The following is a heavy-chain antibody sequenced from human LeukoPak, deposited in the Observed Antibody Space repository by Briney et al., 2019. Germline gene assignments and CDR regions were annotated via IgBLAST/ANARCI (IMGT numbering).Heavy chain of an antibody. Sequence: PGGSLRLSCVASGFTFSIHWMNWVRQGPGKGLEWVANIRRDGSEQYYVDSVKGRFTISRDDAKKSLYLQMNSLRAEDTAVYYCARDAGLVGANRDYYGMDVWGHGTTVIVSS. V-gene: IGHV3-7*01. CDR1: GFTFSIHW. D-gene: IGHD1-26*01. CDR2: IRRDGSEQ. J-gene: IGHJ6*02. CDR3: ARDAGLVGANRDYYGMDV.